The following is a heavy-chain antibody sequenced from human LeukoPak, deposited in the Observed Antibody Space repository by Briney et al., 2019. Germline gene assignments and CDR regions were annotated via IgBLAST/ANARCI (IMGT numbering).Heavy chain of an antibody. D-gene: IGHD2-15*01. CDR2: INHSGST. CDR1: GGSFSGYY. J-gene: IGHJ6*02. CDR3: ARHGHLTFRYCSGGSCYSHYYGMDV. V-gene: IGHV4-34*01. Sequence: SETLSLTCAVYGGSFSGYYWSWIRQPPGKGLEWIGEINHSGSTNYNPSLKSRVTISVDTSKNQFSLKLSSVTAADTAVYYCARHGHLTFRYCSGGSCYSHYYGMDVWGQGTTVTVSS.